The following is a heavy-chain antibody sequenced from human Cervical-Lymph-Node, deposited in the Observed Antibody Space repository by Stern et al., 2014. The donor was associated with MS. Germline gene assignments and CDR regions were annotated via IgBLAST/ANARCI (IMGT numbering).Heavy chain of an antibody. CDR3: ATGRIPTAGNIDF. V-gene: IGHV1-24*01. CDR1: GHTVSELA. Sequence: VQLVESGAEVKKPGASVKVSCKGSGHTVSELAIQWVRQAPGKGLEWMGGFDPEEGGTIYAQKFQGRVTMPEDTSRDTAYMELNSLTSDDTAVYYCATGRIPTAGNIDFWGQGTLVTVSS. CDR2: FDPEEGGT. J-gene: IGHJ4*02. D-gene: IGHD6-13*01.